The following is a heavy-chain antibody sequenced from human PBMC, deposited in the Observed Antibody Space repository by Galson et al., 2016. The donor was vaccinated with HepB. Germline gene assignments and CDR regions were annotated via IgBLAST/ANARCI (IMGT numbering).Heavy chain of an antibody. J-gene: IGHJ4*02. CDR1: GFNFSIYW. CDR2: IKQDGSAK. CDR3: VRARGFDY. Sequence: SLRLSCAASGFNFSIYWMTWVRQAPGKGLEWVANIKQDGSAKYFVDPVKGRFTASRDNAKNSLYLHMNSLRAEDSAGYYCVRARGFDYWGLGALVTVSS. V-gene: IGHV3-7*03.